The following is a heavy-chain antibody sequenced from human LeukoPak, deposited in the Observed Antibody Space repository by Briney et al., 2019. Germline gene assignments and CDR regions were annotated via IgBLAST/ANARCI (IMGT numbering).Heavy chain of an antibody. V-gene: IGHV1-2*06. CDR1: GYTFTDYY. CDR2: IHPNSGDT. CDR3: ARVWWDGTTVPYYFDY. J-gene: IGHJ4*02. D-gene: IGHD1/OR15-1a*01. Sequence: ASVKVSCKASGYTFTDYYIHWVRQAPGQGLEWMGLIHPNSGDTYYAQKFRGRVTMTRDTSISTAYMELNRLTSDDTAVYYCARVWWDGTTVPYYFDYWGQGTLVTVSS.